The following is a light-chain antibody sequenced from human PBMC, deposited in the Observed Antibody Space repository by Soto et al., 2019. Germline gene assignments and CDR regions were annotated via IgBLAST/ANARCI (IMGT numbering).Light chain of an antibody. CDR3: AAWEDSLNGPV. CDR2: SNN. V-gene: IGLV1-44*01. Sequence: QSVLTQPPSASGTPGQRVTISCSGSSSNNGGNTVNWYQHLPGTAPKLLIYSNNQRPSGIPDRFSGSKSGTSASLAISGLQSDDEADYYCAAWEDSLNGPVFGGGTKVTVL. CDR1: SSNNGGNT. J-gene: IGLJ2*01.